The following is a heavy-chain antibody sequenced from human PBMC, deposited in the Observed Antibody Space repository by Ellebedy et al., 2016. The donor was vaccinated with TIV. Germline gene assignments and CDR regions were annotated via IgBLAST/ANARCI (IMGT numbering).Heavy chain of an antibody. CDR3: ARDPHGASRFDY. Sequence: PGGSLRLSCAASGFIFSSYEMTWVRQAPGKGLEWISYISKSGDRIDYADSVKGRLTVSRDNAKNSLYLKMDSLRYEDTAVYNCARDPHGASRFDYWGQGTMVTVSS. J-gene: IGHJ4*02. D-gene: IGHD4-17*01. V-gene: IGHV3-48*03. CDR2: ISKSGDRI. CDR1: GFIFSSYE.